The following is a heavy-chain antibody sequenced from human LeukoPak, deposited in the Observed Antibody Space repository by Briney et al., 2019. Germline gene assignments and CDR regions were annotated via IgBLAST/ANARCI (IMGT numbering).Heavy chain of an antibody. J-gene: IGHJ4*02. CDR3: ARDITVTPDY. CDR2: ISSSSSYI. V-gene: IGHV3-21*01. Sequence: AGGSLRLSCAASGFTFSSYSMNWVRQAPGKGLEWVSSISSSSSYIYYADSVKGRFTISRDNAKNSLYLQMNSLRAEGTAVHYCARDITVTPDYWGQGTLATVSS. D-gene: IGHD4-17*01. CDR1: GFTFSSYS.